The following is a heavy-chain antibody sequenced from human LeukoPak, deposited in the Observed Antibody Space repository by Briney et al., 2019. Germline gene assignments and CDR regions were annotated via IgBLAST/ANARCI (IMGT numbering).Heavy chain of an antibody. CDR2: INPTGGST. CDR3: ARTAARRFDY. V-gene: IGHV1-46*01. CDR1: GYTFPSYF. D-gene: IGHD6-6*01. Sequence: ASVKISCKASGYTFPSYFMHWVRQAPGQGLEWMGIINPTGGSTTYAQKFQGRVTMTRDTSTSTVYMELSSLRSDDTAVYYCARTAARRFDYWGQGTLVTVSS. J-gene: IGHJ4*02.